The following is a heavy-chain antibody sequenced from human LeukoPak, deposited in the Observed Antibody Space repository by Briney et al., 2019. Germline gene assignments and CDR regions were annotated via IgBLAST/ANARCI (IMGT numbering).Heavy chain of an antibody. D-gene: IGHD2-21*02. CDR2: FGGSDRI. Sequence: GGSLRLPCAASGFTFSSFAMSWVRRPPGKGLEWVSGFGGSDRIHYADSVKGRFTISRDNSKNTLYLQMDSLRPEDTAVYYCVKDTSRCGGDCPGYFDYWGQGTLVTVSS. CDR1: GFTFSSFA. CDR3: VKDTSRCGGDCPGYFDY. V-gene: IGHV3-23*01. J-gene: IGHJ4*02.